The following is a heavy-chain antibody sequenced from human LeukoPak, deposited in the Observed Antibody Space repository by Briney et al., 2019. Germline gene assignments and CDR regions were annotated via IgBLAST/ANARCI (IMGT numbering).Heavy chain of an antibody. Sequence: GGSLRLSCAASGFTFSSYAMSWVRQAPGKGLEWVSSISGSGDSTYYADSVKGRFTISRDNSKNTLYLQMNSLRAEDTAVYYCAKASRLLHGSGSYPGYFDYWGQGALVTVSS. V-gene: IGHV3-23*01. CDR2: ISGSGDST. D-gene: IGHD3-10*01. CDR3: AKASRLLHGSGSYPGYFDY. J-gene: IGHJ4*02. CDR1: GFTFSSYA.